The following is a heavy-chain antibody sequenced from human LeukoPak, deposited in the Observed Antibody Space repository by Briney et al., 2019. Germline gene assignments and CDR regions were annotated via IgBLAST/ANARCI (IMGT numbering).Heavy chain of an antibody. Sequence: ASETLSLTCTVSDYSISSGYGYYWGWIRQPPGKGLEWIGSIYYSGSTYYNPSLKSRVTISVDTSKNQFSLKLSSVTAADTAVYYCARHYGDFYYYYMDVWGKGTTVTISS. J-gene: IGHJ6*03. D-gene: IGHD4-17*01. CDR2: IYYSGST. V-gene: IGHV4-39*01. CDR1: DYSISSGYGYY. CDR3: ARHYGDFYYYYMDV.